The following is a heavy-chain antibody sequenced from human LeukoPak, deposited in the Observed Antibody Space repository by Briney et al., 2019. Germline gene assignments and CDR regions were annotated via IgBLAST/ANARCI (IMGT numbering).Heavy chain of an antibody. Sequence: GGSLRLSCAASAFNFNRAWMSWVRQAPGKGLEWVGRIKSRLDGETIEYAAPVKDRFIISRDDSKNMLYLQMNSLKTEDTAFYYCTAEYWGSLKYWGQGTLSPSPQ. CDR2: IKSRLDGETI. V-gene: IGHV3-15*01. J-gene: IGHJ4*02. D-gene: IGHD2-8*02. CDR1: AFNFNRAW. CDR3: TAEYWGSLKY.